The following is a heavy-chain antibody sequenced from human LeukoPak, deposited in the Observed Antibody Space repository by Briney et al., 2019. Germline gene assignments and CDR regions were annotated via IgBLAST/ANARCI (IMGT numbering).Heavy chain of an antibody. CDR1: GFTFSSYW. D-gene: IGHD3-10*01. Sequence: GGSLRLSCAASGFTFSSYWMHWVRQAPGKGLVWVSRINSDGSSTSYADSVKGRFTISRDNAMNTLYLQMNSLRAKDTAVYYCAMVRGYYYHGLDVWGQGTTVTVSS. CDR2: INSDGSST. J-gene: IGHJ6*02. V-gene: IGHV3-74*01. CDR3: AMVRGYYYHGLDV.